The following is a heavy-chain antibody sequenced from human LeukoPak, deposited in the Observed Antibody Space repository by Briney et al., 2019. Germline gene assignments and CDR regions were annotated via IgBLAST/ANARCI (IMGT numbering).Heavy chain of an antibody. Sequence: SETLSLTCAVYGGSFSGYYWSWIRQPPGKGLEWIGEINHSGSTNYNPSLKSRVTISVDTSKNQFSLKLSSVTAADTAVYYCAREGRPWDNWNDAGYDYWGQGTLVTVSS. CDR3: AREGRPWDNWNDAGYDY. J-gene: IGHJ4*02. V-gene: IGHV4-34*01. CDR1: GGSFSGYY. D-gene: IGHD1-1*01. CDR2: INHSGST.